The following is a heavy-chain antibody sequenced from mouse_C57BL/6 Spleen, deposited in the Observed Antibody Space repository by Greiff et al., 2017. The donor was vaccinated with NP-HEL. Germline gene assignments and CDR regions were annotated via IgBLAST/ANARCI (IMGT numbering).Heavy chain of an antibody. CDR3: ARDCPGYFDV. CDR2: ISDGGSYT. CDR1: GFTFSSYA. V-gene: IGHV5-4*01. J-gene: IGHJ1*03. Sequence: EVQLVESGGGLVKPGGSLKLSCAASGFTFSSYAMSWVRQTPEKRLEWVATISDGGSYTYYPDNVKGRFTISRDNAKNNLYLQMSHLKSEDTAMYYCARDCPGYFDVWGTGTTVTVSS.